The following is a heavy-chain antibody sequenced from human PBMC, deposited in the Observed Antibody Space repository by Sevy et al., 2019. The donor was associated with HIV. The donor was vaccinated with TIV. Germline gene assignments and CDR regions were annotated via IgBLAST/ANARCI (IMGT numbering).Heavy chain of an antibody. Sequence: SETLSLTCTVSGGSISSGGYYWSWIRQHPGKGLEWIGYIYYSGSTYYNPSPKSRVTISVDTSKNQFSLKLSSVTAADTAVYYCARDKVAAAGFHYYGMDVWGQGTTVTVSS. CDR3: ARDKVAAAGFHYYGMDV. D-gene: IGHD6-13*01. V-gene: IGHV4-31*03. J-gene: IGHJ6*02. CDR1: GGSISSGGYY. CDR2: IYYSGST.